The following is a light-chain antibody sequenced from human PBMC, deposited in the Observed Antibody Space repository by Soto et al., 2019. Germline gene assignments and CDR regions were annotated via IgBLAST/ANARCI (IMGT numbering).Light chain of an antibody. CDR3: MQGTHWPIT. Sequence: LVSQYHLSLPVSRGRPASTSDRSKPRLVHRDGNDYFSWFQQRPGRSPKRLIYKGSNRDSGVPARFSGSGSGTDFALKISRVEAEDVGVYYCMQGTHWPITFGQGTRLAI. V-gene: IGKV2-30*02. J-gene: IGKJ5*01. CDR2: KGS. CDR1: PRLVHRDGNDY.